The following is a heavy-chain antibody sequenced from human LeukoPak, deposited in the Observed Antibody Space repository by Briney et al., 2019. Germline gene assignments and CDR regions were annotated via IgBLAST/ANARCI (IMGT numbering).Heavy chain of an antibody. D-gene: IGHD2-15*01. J-gene: IGHJ2*01. CDR3: ARAVYCSGGGCFWYFDL. Sequence: GASVKVSCKASGFTFTSSAMQWVRQARGQRLEWIGWIVVGSGNTNYAQKFQERVTITRDMSTSTAYMELSSLRAEDTAVYYCARAVYCSGGGCFWYFDLWGRGTLVTVSS. CDR2: IVVGSGNT. V-gene: IGHV1-58*02. CDR1: GFTFTSSA.